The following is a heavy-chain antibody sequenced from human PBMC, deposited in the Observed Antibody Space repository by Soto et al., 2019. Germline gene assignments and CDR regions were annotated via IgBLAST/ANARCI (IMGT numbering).Heavy chain of an antibody. CDR3: ARDITIFGVVPDAFDI. Sequence: PGGSLRLSCAASGFTFSSYSMSWVRQAPGKGLEWVSSISSSSSYIYYADSVKGRFTISRDNAKNSLYLQMNSLRAEDTAVYYCARDITIFGVVPDAFDIWGQGTMVTVSS. V-gene: IGHV3-21*01. CDR1: GFTFSSYS. D-gene: IGHD3-3*01. CDR2: ISSSSSYI. J-gene: IGHJ3*02.